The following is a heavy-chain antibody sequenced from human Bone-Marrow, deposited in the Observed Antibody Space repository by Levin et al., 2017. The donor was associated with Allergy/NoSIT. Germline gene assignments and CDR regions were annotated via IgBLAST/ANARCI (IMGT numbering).Heavy chain of an antibody. Sequence: PGGSLRLSCAVSGGSISSSNWWGWVRQPPGKGLEWIGEIYHSGSTNYNPSLKSRVTISVDKSKNQFSLKLSSVTAADTAGYYCARGGAYGDYVVSPFDYWGQGTLVTVSS. V-gene: IGHV4-4*02. D-gene: IGHD4-17*01. CDR2: IYHSGST. J-gene: IGHJ4*02. CDR1: GGSISSSNW. CDR3: ARGGAYGDYVVSPFDY.